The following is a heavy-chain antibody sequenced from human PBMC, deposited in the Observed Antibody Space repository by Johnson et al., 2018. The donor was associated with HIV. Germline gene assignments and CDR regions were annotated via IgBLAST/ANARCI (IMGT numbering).Heavy chain of an antibody. V-gene: IGHV3-30-3*01. CDR3: AWGVYSSSWYGAFDI. J-gene: IGHJ3*02. Sequence: QVQLVESGGGLVQPGGSLRLSCTASGFTVSSNYMTWVRQAPGKGLEWVAVISYDGSNKYYADSVRGRFTISRDNSRNTLYLQMNSLRAEDTAVYNCAWGVYSSSWYGAFDIWGQGTMVTVSS. CDR2: ISYDGSNK. CDR1: GFTVSSNY. D-gene: IGHD6-13*01.